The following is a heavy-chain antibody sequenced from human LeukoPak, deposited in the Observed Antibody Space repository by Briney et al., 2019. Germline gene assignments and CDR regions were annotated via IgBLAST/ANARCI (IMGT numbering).Heavy chain of an antibody. Sequence: GGSLRLSCAASGFTFSSYAMSWVRQAPGKGLEWVSAISGSGGSTYYADSVKGRFTISRDNAKNTLYLQMNSLRAEDTAVYYCARRNRYYDILTGYGYYYYYMDVWGKGTTVTVSS. V-gene: IGHV3-23*01. CDR3: ARRNRYYDILTGYGYYYYYMDV. CDR1: GFTFSSYA. J-gene: IGHJ6*03. CDR2: ISGSGGST. D-gene: IGHD3-9*01.